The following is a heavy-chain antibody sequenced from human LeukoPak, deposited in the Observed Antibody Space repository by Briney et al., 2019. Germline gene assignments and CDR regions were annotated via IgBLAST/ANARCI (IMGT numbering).Heavy chain of an antibody. Sequence: SGPTLVNPTQPLILTCTFSGLSLSTSGEDVGWIRQPPGKALEWLALIYWNDDKRYRPSLENRLTITKDTSKNQVVLTMTNMDPVDTATYYCAHRRHSSSWYDYWGQGTLVTVSS. CDR2: IYWNDDK. D-gene: IGHD6-13*01. CDR3: AHRRHSSSWYDY. CDR1: GLSLSTSGED. V-gene: IGHV2-5*01. J-gene: IGHJ4*02.